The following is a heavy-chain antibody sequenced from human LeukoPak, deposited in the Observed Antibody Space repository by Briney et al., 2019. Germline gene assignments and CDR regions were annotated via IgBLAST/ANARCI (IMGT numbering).Heavy chain of an antibody. CDR1: GFSFNDCT. Sequence: GGSLRLSCAASGFSFNDCTMNWVRQAPGKGLEWVAVISNDGTTYYIDSVKGRFTISRDNSKNTLYLQMNGLRAEDTAAYFCAKRVINNPFDNWGQGTLVTVSS. V-gene: IGHV3-23*01. CDR2: ISNDGTT. CDR3: AKRVINNPFDN. J-gene: IGHJ4*02. D-gene: IGHD2/OR15-2a*01.